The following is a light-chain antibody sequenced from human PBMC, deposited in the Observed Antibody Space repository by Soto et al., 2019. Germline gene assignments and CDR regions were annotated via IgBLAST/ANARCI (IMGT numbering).Light chain of an antibody. Sequence: DIQMTQSPSTLSASVGDRVTITCRASQNINRWLAWYQQRPGKAPNLLINNASTLEAGVPSRFSGSASGTEFTLTISSLQPDDFAAYFCLHYNVYPLTFGGGTKVEIK. CDR2: NAS. CDR3: LHYNVYPLT. V-gene: IGKV1-5*03. J-gene: IGKJ4*01. CDR1: QNINRW.